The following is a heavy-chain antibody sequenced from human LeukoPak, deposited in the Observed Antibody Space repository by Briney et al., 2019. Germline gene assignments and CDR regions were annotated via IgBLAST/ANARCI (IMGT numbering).Heavy chain of an antibody. Sequence: SETLSLTCTVSGGSISSGGYYWNWIRQHPGEGLEWIGYIYYSGSTYYNPSLKSRVTISVDTSKNQFSLRLSSVTAADTAVYYCARMGIVGATGYYFDYWGQGTLVTVSS. CDR3: ARMGIVGATGYYFDY. V-gene: IGHV4-31*03. J-gene: IGHJ4*02. CDR2: IYYSGST. D-gene: IGHD1-26*01. CDR1: GGSISSGGYY.